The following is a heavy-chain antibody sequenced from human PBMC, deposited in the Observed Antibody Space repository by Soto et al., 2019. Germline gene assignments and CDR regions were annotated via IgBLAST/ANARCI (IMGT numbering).Heavy chain of an antibody. CDR3: GTQRGGGGY. V-gene: IGHV3-53*01. CDR2: IYSGGYT. Sequence: EVQLVESGGGLIQPGGSLRLSCAVSGFTVSNNYMSWVRQAPGKGLEGVSVIYSGGYTAYGDSVKGRFTISRDNSKNTQFLKTNAPRAHDAAVFYGGTQRGGGGYWGQGTLVTVSS. CDR1: GFTVSNNY. J-gene: IGHJ4*02. D-gene: IGHD6-25*01.